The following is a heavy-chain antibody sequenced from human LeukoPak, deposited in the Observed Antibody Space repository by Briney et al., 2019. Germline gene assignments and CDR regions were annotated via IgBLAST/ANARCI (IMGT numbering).Heavy chain of an antibody. CDR1: GFTFSSYS. CDR3: ARDLDYYGSGFEDAFDI. D-gene: IGHD3-10*01. V-gene: IGHV3-48*02. J-gene: IGHJ3*02. Sequence: PGGSLRLSCAASGFTFSSYSMNWVRQAPGKGLEWVSYISSSSSTIYYADSVKGRFTISRDNAKNSLYLQMNSLRDEDTAVYYCARDLDYYGSGFEDAFDIWGQGTMVTVSS. CDR2: ISSSSSTI.